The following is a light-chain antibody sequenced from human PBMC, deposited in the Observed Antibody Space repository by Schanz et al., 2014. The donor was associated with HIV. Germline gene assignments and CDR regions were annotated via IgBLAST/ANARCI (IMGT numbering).Light chain of an antibody. CDR3: CSYAGRYTFYV. Sequence: QSALTQPASVSGSPGQSITLSCTGTSSDVGGYDYVSWYQQHPGKAPKLMIYDVTKRPSGVPDRFSGSKSGNTASLTISGLQAEDEADYYCCSYAGRYTFYVFGTGTKLTVL. CDR1: SSDVGGYDY. V-gene: IGLV2-11*01. J-gene: IGLJ1*01. CDR2: DVT.